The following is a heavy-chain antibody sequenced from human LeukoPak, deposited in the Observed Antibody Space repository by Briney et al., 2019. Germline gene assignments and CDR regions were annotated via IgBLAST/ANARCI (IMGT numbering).Heavy chain of an antibody. CDR1: GFTFSSYW. Sequence: RGSLRLSCAASGFTFSSYWMSWVRQAPGKGLGWVVNIKQDGSEKYYVDSVKGRFTISRDNAKSSLYLQMNSLRAEDTAVYYCARGRSRWYSSSWYWGIYFDYWGQGTLVTVSS. J-gene: IGHJ4*02. CDR2: IKQDGSEK. CDR3: ARGRSRWYSSSWYWGIYFDY. V-gene: IGHV3-7*01. D-gene: IGHD6-13*01.